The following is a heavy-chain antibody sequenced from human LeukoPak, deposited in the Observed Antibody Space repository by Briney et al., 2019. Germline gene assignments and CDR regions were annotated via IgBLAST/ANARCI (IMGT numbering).Heavy chain of an antibody. CDR2: IRYDGSNK. V-gene: IGHV3-30*02. J-gene: IGHJ4*02. Sequence: PGGSLRLSCAASGFTFSSYGTHWVRQAPGKGLEWVAFIRYDGSNKYYADSVKGRFTISRDNSKNTLYLQTNSLRAEDTAVYYCAKVLGSTFGVDLHDYWGQGTLVTVSS. CDR3: AKVLGSTFGVDLHDY. D-gene: IGHD3-3*01. CDR1: GFTFSSYG.